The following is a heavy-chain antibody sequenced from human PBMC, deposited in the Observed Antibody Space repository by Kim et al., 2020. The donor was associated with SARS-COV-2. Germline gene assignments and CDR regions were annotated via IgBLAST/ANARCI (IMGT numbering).Heavy chain of an antibody. CDR1: GGSIRSGNYH. CDR2: IYYSGTT. Sequence: SETLSLTCTVSGGSIRSGNYHWSWIRQSPGTGLEWIGYIYYSGTTYYSPSLKSRISMSEDASKNQFSLKLTSVTAADTAVYYCARGGTENVVVPAGIPVGKGYSYGMDVWGPGTTVTVSS. V-gene: IGHV4-30-4*01. J-gene: IGHJ6*02. CDR3: ARGGTENVVVPAGIPVGKGYSYGMDV. D-gene: IGHD2-2*02.